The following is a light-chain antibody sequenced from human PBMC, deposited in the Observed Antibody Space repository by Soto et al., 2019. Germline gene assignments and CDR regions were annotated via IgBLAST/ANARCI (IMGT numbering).Light chain of an antibody. CDR1: SSDVGGYKY. CDR3: SSYAGSNNYV. J-gene: IGLJ1*01. Sequence: QSVLTQPPSASGSPGQSVTISCTGTSSDVGGYKYVSWYQQYPGKAPKLMIYAVSERPSGVPDRFSGSKSGNTASLTVSGLQAEDEADYYCSSYAGSNNYVFXTGTKVTVL. CDR2: AVS. V-gene: IGLV2-8*01.